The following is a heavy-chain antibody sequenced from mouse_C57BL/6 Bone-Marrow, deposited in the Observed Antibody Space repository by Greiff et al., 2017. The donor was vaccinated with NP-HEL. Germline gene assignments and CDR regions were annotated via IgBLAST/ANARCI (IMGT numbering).Heavy chain of an antibody. Sequence: EVKLMESGPGLVKPSQSLSLTCSVTGYSITSGYYWNWIRQFPGNKLEWMGYISYDGSNNYNPSLKNRISITRDPSKNQFFLKLNSVTTEDTATYYCAREGSYGYAMDYWGQGTSVTVSS. CDR2: ISYDGSN. D-gene: IGHD1-1*02. J-gene: IGHJ4*01. CDR3: AREGSYGYAMDY. V-gene: IGHV3-6*01. CDR1: GYSITSGYY.